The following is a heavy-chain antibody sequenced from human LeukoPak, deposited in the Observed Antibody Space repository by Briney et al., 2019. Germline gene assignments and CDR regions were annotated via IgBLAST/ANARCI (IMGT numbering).Heavy chain of an antibody. CDR3: AREGYNWNYPLDY. V-gene: IGHV1-2*02. D-gene: IGHD1-7*01. Sequence: ASVKVSCKASGYTFTGYYMHWVRQAPGQGLEWMGWINPNSGGTNYAQKFQGRVTMTTDTSTSTAYMELRSLRSDDTAVYYCAREGYNWNYPLDYWGQGTLVTVSS. CDR1: GYTFTGYY. CDR2: INPNSGGT. J-gene: IGHJ4*02.